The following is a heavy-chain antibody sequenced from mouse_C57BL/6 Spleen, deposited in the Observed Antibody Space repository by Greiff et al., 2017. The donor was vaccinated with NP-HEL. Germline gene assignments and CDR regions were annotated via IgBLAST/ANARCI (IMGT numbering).Heavy chain of an antibody. CDR1: GYTFTSYW. CDR3: ARHDYEYAMDY. CDR2: IAPNSGGT. J-gene: IGHJ4*01. Sequence: QVQLQQPGAELVKPVASVKLSCKASGYTFTSYWMHWVKQKPGRGLEWIGRIAPNSGGTKYNEKFKSKATLTVDKPSSTAYMQLSSLTSEDAAVYYCARHDYEYAMDYWGQGTSVTVSS. D-gene: IGHD2-4*01. V-gene: IGHV1-72*01.